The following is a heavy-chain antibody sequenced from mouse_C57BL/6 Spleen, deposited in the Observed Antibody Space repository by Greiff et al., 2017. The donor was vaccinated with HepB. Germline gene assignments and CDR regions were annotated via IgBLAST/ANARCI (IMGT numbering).Heavy chain of an antibody. CDR3: SRGDYYGSSGWYFDV. D-gene: IGHD1-1*01. J-gene: IGHJ1*03. V-gene: IGHV1-82*01. CDR1: GYAFSSSW. Sequence: VQLQQSGPELVKPGASVKISCKASGYAFSSSWMNWVKQRPGKGLEWIGRIYPGDGDTNYNGKFKGKATLTADKSSSTAYMQLSSLTSEDSAVYCGSRGDYYGSSGWYFDVWGTGTTVTVSS. CDR2: IYPGDGDT.